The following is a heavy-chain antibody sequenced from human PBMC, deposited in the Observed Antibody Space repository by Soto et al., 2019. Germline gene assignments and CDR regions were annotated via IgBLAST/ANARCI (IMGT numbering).Heavy chain of an antibody. V-gene: IGHV1-2*04. CDR1: VYTFTDYD. CDR3: ARDSFRSFGYYYDSSGYSY. Sequence: GASVKPSSKASVYTFTDYDMHWVRQAPGQELEWMGCINPNSGGTNYAQKFQGWVTMTRDTSISKAYMELSRLRSDDTAVYYCARDSFRSFGYYYDSSGYSYWGQGNLVTVSS. CDR2: INPNSGGT. D-gene: IGHD3-22*01. J-gene: IGHJ1*01.